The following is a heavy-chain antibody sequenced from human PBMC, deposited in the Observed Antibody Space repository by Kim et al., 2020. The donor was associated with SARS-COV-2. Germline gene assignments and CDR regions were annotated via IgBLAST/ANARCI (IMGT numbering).Heavy chain of an antibody. CDR2: IKGDGSDT. Sequence: GGSLRLSCAASGFIFSSYWMSWVRQAPGKGLEWVANIKGDGSDTNYVDSAKGRFTISRDNAKNSLYLQMSSLRAEDTAVYYCVRDYGQPSWGQGTLVTVS. V-gene: IGHV3-7*01. D-gene: IGHD3-10*01. CDR3: VRDYGQPS. J-gene: IGHJ4*02. CDR1: GFIFSSYW.